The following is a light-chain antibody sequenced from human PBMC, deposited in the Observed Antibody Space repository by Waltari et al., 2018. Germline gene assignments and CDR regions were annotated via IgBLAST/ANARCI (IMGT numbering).Light chain of an antibody. CDR1: TRAVGNYNR. CDR3: SSYAGSSKGV. CDR2: AVS. Sequence: QSALTQPASVSGSPGQSITISCTRTTRAVGNYNRVSWYHQHPGKAPKLMIYAVSKRPSGVSDRFPGSKSGDMASLTISGLQPEDEAEYFCSSYAGSSKGVFGGGTKVTVL. V-gene: IGLV2-23*02. J-gene: IGLJ2*01.